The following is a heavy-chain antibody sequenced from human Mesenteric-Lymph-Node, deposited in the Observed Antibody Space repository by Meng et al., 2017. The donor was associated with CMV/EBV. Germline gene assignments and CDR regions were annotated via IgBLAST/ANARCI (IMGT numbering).Heavy chain of an antibody. J-gene: IGHJ4*02. Sequence: VSGGSSSSSNWWNWVRQPPGKGLEWIGEIYHSGSTNYSPSLKTRVTISVDKSKNQFSLKLSSVTAADTAAYYCARASGYYSTYFDSWGQGTLVTVSS. CDR2: IYHSGST. V-gene: IGHV4-4*02. CDR3: ARASGYYSTYFDS. D-gene: IGHD5-12*01. CDR1: GGSSSSSNW.